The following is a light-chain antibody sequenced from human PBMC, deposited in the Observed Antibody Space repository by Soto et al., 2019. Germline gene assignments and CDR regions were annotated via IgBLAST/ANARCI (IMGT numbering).Light chain of an antibody. CDR3: QSGDT. CDR1: QDISNY. V-gene: IGKV1-33*01. J-gene: IGKJ3*01. Sequence: DIQMTQSPSSLSASVGDRVTITCQASQDISNYLNWYQQKPGKAPKLLIYDASNLETGVPSRFSGSGSGTDFTFTISSLQPEDIATYYCQSGDTFGPGTKVDIK. CDR2: DAS.